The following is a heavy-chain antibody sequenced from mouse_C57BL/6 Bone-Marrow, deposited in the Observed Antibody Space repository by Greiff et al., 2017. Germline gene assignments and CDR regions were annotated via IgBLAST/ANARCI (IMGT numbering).Heavy chain of an antibody. J-gene: IGHJ3*01. CDR3: ANAYYSNYGFAY. CDR1: GYTFTSYG. V-gene: IGHV1-81*01. D-gene: IGHD2-5*01. Sequence: VHLVESGAELARPGASVKLSCKASGYTFTSYGISWVKQRTGQGLEWIGEIYPRSGNTYYNEKFKGKATLTADKSSSTAYMELRSLTSEDSAVYFCANAYYSNYGFAYWGQGTPVTVSA. CDR2: IYPRSGNT.